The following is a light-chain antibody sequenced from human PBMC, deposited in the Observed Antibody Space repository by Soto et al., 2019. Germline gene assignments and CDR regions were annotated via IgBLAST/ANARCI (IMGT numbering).Light chain of an antibody. CDR2: GAS. CDR1: QSVSSN. V-gene: IGKV3-15*01. J-gene: IGKJ3*01. Sequence: EIVMTQSPATLSVSPGERATLSCRASQSVSSNLAWYQQKPGQAPRLLIYGASIRATGIPARFSGSGSGTEFTLTISSLQSEDFAVDYCQQYNNWPPLTFGPGTKVDIK. CDR3: QQYNNWPPLT.